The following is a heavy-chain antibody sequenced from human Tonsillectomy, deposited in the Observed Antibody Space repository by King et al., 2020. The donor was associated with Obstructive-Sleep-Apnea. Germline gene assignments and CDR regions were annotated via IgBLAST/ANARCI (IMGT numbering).Heavy chain of an antibody. CDR2: VFYSGSS. CDR3: ARGYYDSSGYYPPFDA. D-gene: IGHD3-22*01. J-gene: IGHJ4*02. Sequence: LQLQESGPGLVKPSETVSLTCTVSGGSVSRRSSSWGWIRQPPGKGLECIGSVFYSGSSYYNPSLKRRLSISLDTSKNQFSLKLSSVTAADTAIYYCARGYYDSSGYYPPFDAWGQGTLVTVSP. V-gene: IGHV4-39*07. CDR1: GGSVSRRSSS.